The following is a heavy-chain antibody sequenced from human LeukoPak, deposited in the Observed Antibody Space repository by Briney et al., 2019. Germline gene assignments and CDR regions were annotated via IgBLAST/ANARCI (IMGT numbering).Heavy chain of an antibody. J-gene: IGHJ6*02. CDR1: GGSIRNYI. Sequence: SETLSLTCTVSGGSIRNYIWSWIRRPPGKGLEWFGFIYYSGSTNYNPSLKSRVTISVDTSKNQLSLSLGSVTAADTAVYYCTRGEYTSSPSHFGMDVWGQGTTVTVSS. V-gene: IGHV4-59*12. CDR2: IYYSGST. D-gene: IGHD2-2*01. CDR3: TRGEYTSSPSHFGMDV.